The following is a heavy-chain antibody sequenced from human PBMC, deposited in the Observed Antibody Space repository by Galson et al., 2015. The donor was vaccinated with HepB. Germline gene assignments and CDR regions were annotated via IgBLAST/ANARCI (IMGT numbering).Heavy chain of an antibody. Sequence: SLRLSCAASGFTFKDYWMTWVRQAPGRGLEWVANIRQDGIERTYVESVKGRFTISRDNTKNSLYLQMSSLRAEDTAVYYCARVSYYGSERLFHYWGQGTLVTVSS. CDR3: ARVSYYGSERLFHY. V-gene: IGHV3-7*03. J-gene: IGHJ4*02. CDR1: GFTFKDYW. D-gene: IGHD3-10*01. CDR2: IRQDGIER.